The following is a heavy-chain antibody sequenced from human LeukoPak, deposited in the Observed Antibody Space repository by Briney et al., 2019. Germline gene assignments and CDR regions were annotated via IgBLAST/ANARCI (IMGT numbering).Heavy chain of an antibody. CDR2: MNPNSGNT. CDR3: ARYYDFWSGYLAGAFDI. CDR1: GYTFTSYD. D-gene: IGHD3-3*01. J-gene: IGHJ3*02. V-gene: IGHV1-8*01. Sequence: ASVKVSCKASGYTFTSYDINWVRQATGQGLEWMGWMNPNSGNTGYAQKFQGRVTMTRNTSISTAYMELSSLRSEDTAVYYCARYYDFWSGYLAGAFDIWGQGTMVTVSS.